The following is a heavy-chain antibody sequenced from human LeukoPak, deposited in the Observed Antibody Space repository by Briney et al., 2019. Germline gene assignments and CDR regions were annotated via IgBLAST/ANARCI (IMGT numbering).Heavy chain of an antibody. D-gene: IGHD3-3*01. CDR3: ARVFGVFDY. J-gene: IGHJ4*02. CDR1: GGSISSGGYS. Sequence: SQTLSLTCAVSGGSISSGGYSWSWIRQPPGKGLEWIGYIYHSGGTYYNPSLKSRVTISVDRSKNQFSLKLSSVTAADTAVYYCARVFGVFDYWGQGTLVTVSS. V-gene: IGHV4-30-2*01. CDR2: IYHSGGT.